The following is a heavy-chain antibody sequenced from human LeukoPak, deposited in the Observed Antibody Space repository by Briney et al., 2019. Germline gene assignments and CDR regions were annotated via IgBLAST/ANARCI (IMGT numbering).Heavy chain of an antibody. CDR1: GGTFSSYA. J-gene: IGHJ5*02. Sequence: SVKVSCKASGGTFSSYAISWVRQAPGQELEWMGRIIPILGIANYAQKFQGRVTITADKSTSTAYMELSSLRSEDTAVYYCARGPVSLTNWFDPWGQGTLVTVSS. D-gene: IGHD3-16*02. CDR2: IIPILGIA. V-gene: IGHV1-69*04. CDR3: ARGPVSLTNWFDP.